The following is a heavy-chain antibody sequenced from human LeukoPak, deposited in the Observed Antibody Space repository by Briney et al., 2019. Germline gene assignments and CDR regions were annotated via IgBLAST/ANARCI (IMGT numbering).Heavy chain of an antibody. V-gene: IGHV4-59*01. J-gene: IGHJ4*02. CDR2: IYYSGST. CDR3: ARGGSYFGY. D-gene: IGHD1-26*01. CDR1: GDSISGYY. Sequence: KPSETLSLTCTVSGDSISGYYWSWIRQPPGKGLEWIGNIYYSGSTNYNPSLKSRVSISLDMSKNQFSLKLSSVTAADTAVYYCARGGSYFGYSGQGTLVTVSS.